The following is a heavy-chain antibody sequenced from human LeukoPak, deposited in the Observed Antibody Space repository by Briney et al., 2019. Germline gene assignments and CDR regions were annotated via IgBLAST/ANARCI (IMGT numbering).Heavy chain of an antibody. V-gene: IGHV3-23*01. CDR2: ISGGGGST. CDR1: GFTFSSYA. CDR3: AKDHFSRPRSEDY. Sequence: GGSLRLSCAASGFTFSSYAMTWVRQAPGKGLEWVSGISGGGGSTYYADSVKGRFTISRDSSKNTLYLQMNSLRAEDTAVYYCAKDHFSRPRSEDYWGQGTLVTVSS. D-gene: IGHD2/OR15-2a*01. J-gene: IGHJ4*02.